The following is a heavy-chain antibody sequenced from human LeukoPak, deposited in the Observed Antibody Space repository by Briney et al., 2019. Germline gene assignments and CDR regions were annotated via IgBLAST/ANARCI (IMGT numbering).Heavy chain of an antibody. D-gene: IGHD5-24*01. J-gene: IGHJ4*02. V-gene: IGHV4-39*01. Sequence: TSETLSLTCTVGGGSISGISYYWGWIRQTPGKGLEWIGSIPYSGSTYFNSSLKSRVTISVDTSKNQFSLKLSSMTAADTAVYYCARRRDGYNYSYFDYWGQGSLVTVSS. CDR3: ARRRDGYNYSYFDY. CDR1: GGSISGISYY. CDR2: IPYSGST.